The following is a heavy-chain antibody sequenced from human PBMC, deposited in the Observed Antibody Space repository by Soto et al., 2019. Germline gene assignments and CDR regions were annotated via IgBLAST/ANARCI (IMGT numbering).Heavy chain of an antibody. J-gene: IGHJ6*02. CDR3: EAEMTFGKLSVV. D-gene: IGHD3-16*02. Sequence: SVKVSCKASGHTDRKCGISWVRRAPGQGLEWMGGIFPKFGTTYSSQKLQDRLTITADESTSTVYMQLSSLRLDDTAVYYCEAEMTFGKLSVVWGQGTTVTVSS. V-gene: IGHV1-69*13. CDR1: GHTDRKCG. CDR2: IFPKFGTT.